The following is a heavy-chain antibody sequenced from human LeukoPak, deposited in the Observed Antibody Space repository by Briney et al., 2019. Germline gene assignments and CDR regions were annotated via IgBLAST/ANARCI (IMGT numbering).Heavy chain of an antibody. CDR2: ISTSSSTI. CDR3: ARGGDYSGWFDP. CDR1: GFTFSSYG. D-gene: IGHD1-26*01. Sequence: PGGSLRLSCAASGFTFSSYGMHWVRQAPGKGLEWVSYISTSSSTIYYADSVKGRFTITRDNAKNSLYLQMNYLRAEDTAVYYCARGGDYSGWFDPWGRGTLVTVSS. J-gene: IGHJ5*02. V-gene: IGHV3-48*01.